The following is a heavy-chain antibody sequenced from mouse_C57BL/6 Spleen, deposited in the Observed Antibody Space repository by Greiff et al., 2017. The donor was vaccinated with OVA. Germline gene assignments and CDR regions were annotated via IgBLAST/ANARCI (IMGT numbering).Heavy chain of an antibody. CDR1: GYTFTSYW. Sequence: QVQLQQSGPELVKPGASVKISCKASGYTFTSYWMHWVKQRPGQGLEWIGEIDPSDSYTNYNQKFKGKSTLTVDKSSSTAYMQLSSLTSEDSAVYYCARSVLGYAMDYWGQGTSVTVSS. D-gene: IGHD4-1*01. CDR2: IDPSDSYT. V-gene: IGHV1-69*01. J-gene: IGHJ4*01. CDR3: ARSVLGYAMDY.